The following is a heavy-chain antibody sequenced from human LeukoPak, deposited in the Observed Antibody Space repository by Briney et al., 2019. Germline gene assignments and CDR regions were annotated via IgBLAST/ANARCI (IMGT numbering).Heavy chain of an antibody. J-gene: IGHJ6*02. V-gene: IGHV4-59*08. Sequence: PSETLSLTCTVSGGSISSYYWSWIRQPPGKGLEWIGYIYYSGSTNYNPSLKSRVTISVDTSKNQFSLKLSSVTAADTAVYYCARPPRKYYYYGMDVWGQGTTVTVSS. CDR2: IYYSGST. CDR1: GGSISSYY. CDR3: ARPPRKYYYYGMDV.